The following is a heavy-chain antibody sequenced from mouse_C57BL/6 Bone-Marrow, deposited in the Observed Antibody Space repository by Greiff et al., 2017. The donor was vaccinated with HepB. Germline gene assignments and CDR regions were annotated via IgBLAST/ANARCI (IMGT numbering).Heavy chain of an antibody. D-gene: IGHD4-1*01. CDR3: ARRVGRRYFDV. CDR1: GYTFTSYT. V-gene: IGHV1-4*01. Sequence: VKLQESGAELARPGASVKMSCKASGYTFTSYTMHWVKQRPGQGLEWIGYINPSSGYTKYNQKFKDKATLTADKSSSTAYMQLSSLTSEDSAVYYCARRVGRRYFDVWGTGTTVTVSS. J-gene: IGHJ1*03. CDR2: INPSSGYT.